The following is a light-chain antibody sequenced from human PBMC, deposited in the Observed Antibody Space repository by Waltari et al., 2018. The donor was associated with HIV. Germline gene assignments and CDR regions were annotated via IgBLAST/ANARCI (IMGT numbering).Light chain of an antibody. V-gene: IGKV3-15*01. CDR1: QRLFSN. CDR3: QQYNEWLALT. CDR2: GAS. J-gene: IGKJ4*01. Sequence: ILLTQSPATVSVSPGGRATLSCTAGQRLFSNLAWYQHRPGQAPGLLIDGASTRGAGVPDRFSGTSSGTEFTLTISNLQSEDVGLYYCQQYNEWLALTFGGGTRVEV.